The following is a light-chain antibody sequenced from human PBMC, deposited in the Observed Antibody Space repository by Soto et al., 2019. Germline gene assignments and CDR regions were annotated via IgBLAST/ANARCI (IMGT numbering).Light chain of an antibody. J-gene: IGKJ5*01. Sequence: EIVLTQSPGTLSLSPGERSTLSCRLIQSVSSSNLAWYQQKPGQSPGLLIYGASTRATGIPARFSGSGSGTEFTLTISSLQSEDVAVYYCQQYNNWPPITFGQGTRLEIK. CDR1: QSVSSSN. CDR3: QQYNNWPPIT. V-gene: IGKV3-15*01. CDR2: GAS.